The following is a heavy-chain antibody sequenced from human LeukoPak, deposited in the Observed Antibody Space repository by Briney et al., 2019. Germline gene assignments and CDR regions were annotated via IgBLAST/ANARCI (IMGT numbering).Heavy chain of an antibody. CDR3: ARDSPYCSGGSCFRFDP. D-gene: IGHD2-15*01. Sequence: ASVKVSCKASGGTFSSYAISWVRQAPGQGLEWMGRIIPIFGTANYAQKFQGRVTITTDESTSTAYMELSSLRSEDTAVYYCARDSPYCSGGSCFRFDPWGQGTLVTVSS. J-gene: IGHJ5*02. V-gene: IGHV1-69*05. CDR1: GGTFSSYA. CDR2: IIPIFGTA.